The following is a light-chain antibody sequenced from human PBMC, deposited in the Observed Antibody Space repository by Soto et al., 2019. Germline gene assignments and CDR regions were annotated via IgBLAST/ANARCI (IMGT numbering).Light chain of an antibody. V-gene: IGLV2-8*01. CDR2: EVT. J-gene: IGLJ2*01. CDR1: SSDVGGYNY. CDR3: CSNAGSNILI. Sequence: QSALTQPPSASGSPGQSVTISCTATSSDVGGYNYVSWYQQHPGKAPKLMIYEVTKRPSGVPDRFSGSKSGNTASLTVSGLQAEDEADYYCCSNAGSNILIFGGGTKLTVL.